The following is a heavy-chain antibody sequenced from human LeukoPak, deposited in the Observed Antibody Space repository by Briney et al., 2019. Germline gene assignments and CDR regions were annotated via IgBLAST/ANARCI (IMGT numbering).Heavy chain of an antibody. Sequence: PGGSLRLSCAASGFIFSNYWMSWLRQAPGKGLERVASIKLDGSEKYHVDSVKGRFTISRDNAKNSLYLQMNSLRAEDTAVYYCARRGTSFDYWGQGTLVTVSS. V-gene: IGHV3-7*02. D-gene: IGHD3-3*01. J-gene: IGHJ4*02. CDR1: GFIFSNYW. CDR2: IKLDGSEK. CDR3: ARRGTSFDY.